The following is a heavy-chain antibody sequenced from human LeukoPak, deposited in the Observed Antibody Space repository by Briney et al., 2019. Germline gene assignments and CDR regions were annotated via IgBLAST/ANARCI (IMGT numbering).Heavy chain of an antibody. J-gene: IGHJ6*02. Sequence: SETLSLTCTVSGGSVSSGSYYWSWIRQPPGKGLEWIGYIYYSGSTNYNSSLKSRVTISVDTSKNQFSLKLSSVTAADTAVYYCARGYSPGYSSSWYFNYYYGMDVWGQGTTVTVSS. CDR1: GGSVSSGSYY. CDR3: ARGYSPGYSSSWYFNYYYGMDV. V-gene: IGHV4-61*01. D-gene: IGHD6-13*01. CDR2: IYYSGST.